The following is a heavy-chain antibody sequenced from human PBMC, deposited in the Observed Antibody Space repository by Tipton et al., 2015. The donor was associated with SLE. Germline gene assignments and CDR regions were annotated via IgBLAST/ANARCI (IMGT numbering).Heavy chain of an antibody. CDR1: GFTFSSYA. CDR3: ARGTALLYDY. CDR2: IWYDGSNE. D-gene: IGHD5-18*01. J-gene: IGHJ4*02. Sequence: SLRLSCAASGFTFSSYAMHWVRQAPGKGLEWVAVIWYDGSNEYYTDSVKGRFTISRDNSKNTLYLQMNSLRAEDTAVYYCARGTALLYDYWGQGALVTVSS. V-gene: IGHV3-33*01.